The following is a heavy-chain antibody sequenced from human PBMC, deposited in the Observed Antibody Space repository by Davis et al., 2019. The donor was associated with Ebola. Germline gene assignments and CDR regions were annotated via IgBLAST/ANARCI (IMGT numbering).Heavy chain of an antibody. Sequence: ASVKVSCKASGYTFTSHGISWVRQAPGQGLEWMGWISAYNGNTNYAQKVQGRVTMTTDTSTGTAYMELRSLRSDDTAVYFCARTSIVGTTTTASDIWGQGTKVTVSS. D-gene: IGHD1-26*01. CDR3: ARTSIVGTTTTASDI. CDR1: GYTFTSHG. V-gene: IGHV1-18*01. J-gene: IGHJ3*02. CDR2: ISAYNGNT.